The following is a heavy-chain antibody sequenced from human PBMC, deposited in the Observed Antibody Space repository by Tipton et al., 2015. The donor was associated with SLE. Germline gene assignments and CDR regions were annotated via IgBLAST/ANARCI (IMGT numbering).Heavy chain of an antibody. CDR3: AGHRGGLLNHAFDI. CDR1: GYSFTNYW. V-gene: IGHV5-51*01. CDR2: LYPGNSET. Sequence: QLVQSGPEVKKPGESLKISCKGSGYSFTNYWIGWVRQMPGKGLEWMGTLYPGNSETRYRPPFQGQVAISADKSMGTAYLQWTSLKASDTAMYYCAGHRGGLLNHAFDIWGQGTMVTVSS. J-gene: IGHJ3*02. D-gene: IGHD2-15*01.